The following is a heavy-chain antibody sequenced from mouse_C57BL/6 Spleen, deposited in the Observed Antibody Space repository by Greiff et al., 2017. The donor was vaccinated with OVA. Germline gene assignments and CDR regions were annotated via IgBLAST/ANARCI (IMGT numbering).Heavy chain of an antibody. CDR1: GYSFTSYY. CDR2: IYPGSGNT. Sequence: VKLMESGPELVKPGASVKISCKASGYSFTSYYIHWVKQRPGQGLEWIGWIYPGSGNTKYNEKFKGKATLTADTSSSTAYMQLSSLTSEDSAVYYCARSDDGYYYAMDYWGQGTSVTVSS. V-gene: IGHV1-66*01. D-gene: IGHD2-3*01. CDR3: ARSDDGYYYAMDY. J-gene: IGHJ4*01.